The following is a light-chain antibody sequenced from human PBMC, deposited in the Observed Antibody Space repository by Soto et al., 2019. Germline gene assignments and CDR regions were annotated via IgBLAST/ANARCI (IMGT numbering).Light chain of an antibody. V-gene: IGKV1-39*01. CDR2: AAS. Sequence: DIQMTPSPSSLSASVGDRVNITCRASQRISYYLNWFQQKPGRAPKLLIYAASSLEAGVPSRYSGSGSGTDFTLTISSLQPEDFATYYCQQSYSTPFTFGQGTKVDIK. J-gene: IGKJ1*01. CDR1: QRISYY. CDR3: QQSYSTPFT.